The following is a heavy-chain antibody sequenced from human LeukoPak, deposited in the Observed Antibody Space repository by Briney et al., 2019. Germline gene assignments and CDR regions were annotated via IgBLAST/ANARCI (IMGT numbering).Heavy chain of an antibody. CDR2: IRYDGSNK. V-gene: IGHV3-30*02. J-gene: IGHJ4*02. CDR3: ARDTFTVAGTDY. CDR1: GFTFSSYG. D-gene: IGHD6-19*01. Sequence: GGSLRLSCAASGFTFSSYGMHWVRQAPGKGLEWVAFIRYDGSNKYYADSVKGRFTISRDNSKNTLYLQMNSLRAEDTAVYYCARDTFTVAGTDYWGQGTLVTVSS.